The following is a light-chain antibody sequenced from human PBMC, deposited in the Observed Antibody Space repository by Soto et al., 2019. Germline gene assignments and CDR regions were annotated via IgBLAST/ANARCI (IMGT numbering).Light chain of an antibody. V-gene: IGKV1-39*01. CDR3: QQCYSTPYT. J-gene: IGKJ2*01. CDR2: AIS. CDR1: QSITNY. Sequence: DIQMTQSPSSLSASVGARVTITCRASQSITNYLNWYQQKPGKAPKLLLYAISTLQSGVPSRCGGSGSGTEFTLTISSLQADDFATYYCQQCYSTPYTFGQGTKVDIK.